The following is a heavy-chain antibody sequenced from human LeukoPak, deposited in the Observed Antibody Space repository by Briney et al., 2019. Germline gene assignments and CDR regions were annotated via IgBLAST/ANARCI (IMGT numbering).Heavy chain of an antibody. CDR1: GYSFTSYW. J-gene: IGHJ5*02. Sequence: GESLKISCKGSGYSFTSYWIGWVRQMPGKGLEWMGIIYPGDSDTRYSPSFQGQVTISADKSISTAYLQWSSLKASDTAMYYCARHVSVVVVPADPRRCCNWFDPWGQGTLVTVSS. CDR3: ARHVSVVVVPADPRRCCNWFDP. D-gene: IGHD2-2*01. V-gene: IGHV5-51*01. CDR2: IYPGDSDT.